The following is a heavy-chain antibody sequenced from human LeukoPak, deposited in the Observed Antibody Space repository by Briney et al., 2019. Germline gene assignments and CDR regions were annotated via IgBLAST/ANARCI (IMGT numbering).Heavy chain of an antibody. CDR3: ARAFMVRGVIDY. CDR1: GYTFTGYY. CDR2: INPNSGGT. V-gene: IGHV1-2*02. Sequence: GASVKVSCKASGYTFTGYYMHWVRQAPGQGLEWMGWINPNSGGTNYAQKLQGRVTMTTDTSTSTAYMELRSLRSDDTAVYYCARAFMVRGVIDYWGQGTLVTVSS. D-gene: IGHD3-10*01. J-gene: IGHJ4*02.